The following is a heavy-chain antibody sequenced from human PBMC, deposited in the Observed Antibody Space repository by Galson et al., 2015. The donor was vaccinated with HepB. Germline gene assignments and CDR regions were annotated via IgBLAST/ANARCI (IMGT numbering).Heavy chain of an antibody. CDR3: ARVDASSDGYAFDI. J-gene: IGHJ3*02. D-gene: IGHD2-8*01. Sequence: SLRLSCAASGFTFSSYWMSWVRQAPGKGLEWVANIKQDGSEKYYVDSVKGRFTISRDNAKNSLYLQMNSLRAEDTAVYYCARVDASSDGYAFDIWGQGTMVTVSS. CDR2: IKQDGSEK. V-gene: IGHV3-7*03. CDR1: GFTFSSYW.